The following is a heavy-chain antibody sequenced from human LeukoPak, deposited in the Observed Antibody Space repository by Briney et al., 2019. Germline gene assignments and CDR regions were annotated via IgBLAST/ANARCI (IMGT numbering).Heavy chain of an antibody. CDR2: INPSSGGT. J-gene: IGHJ6*02. CDR3: ARGSGASGIYGMDV. Sequence: GASVKVSCKASGYTFTGYYMHWVRQAPGQGLEWMGWINPSSGGTNYAQKFQGWVTMTRDTSISTAYMELSRLRSDDTAVYYCARGSGASGIYGMDVWGQGTTVTVSS. D-gene: IGHD3-10*01. CDR1: GYTFTGYY. V-gene: IGHV1-2*04.